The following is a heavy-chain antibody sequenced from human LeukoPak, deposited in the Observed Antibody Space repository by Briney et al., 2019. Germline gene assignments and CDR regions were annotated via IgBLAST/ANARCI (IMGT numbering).Heavy chain of an antibody. J-gene: IGHJ3*02. CDR2: IGSSGRTI. V-gene: IGHV3-11*04. Sequence: PGGSLRLSCAASGFTFSDYYMGWIRQAPGKGLEWVSYIGSSGRTIYYADSVKGLFTISRDNAKNSLYLQMNSLRAEDTAVYYCARDGKAVAVAFDIWGQGTMVTVSS. CDR3: ARDGKAVAVAFDI. D-gene: IGHD6-19*01. CDR1: GFTFSDYY.